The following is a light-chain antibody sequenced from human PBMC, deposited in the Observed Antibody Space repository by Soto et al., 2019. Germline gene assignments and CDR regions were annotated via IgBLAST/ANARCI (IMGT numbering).Light chain of an antibody. J-gene: IGKJ5*01. Sequence: EVVLTQSPATLSVSPGAGATLSCRASQSISDTLAWYQQKPGQAPRLLIHGASTRATGFPAGFSGSGSGTDFTLTISRLEPEDFAVYYCQQYGSSITFGQGTRLEIK. CDR3: QQYGSSIT. V-gene: IGKV3-15*01. CDR1: QSISDT. CDR2: GAS.